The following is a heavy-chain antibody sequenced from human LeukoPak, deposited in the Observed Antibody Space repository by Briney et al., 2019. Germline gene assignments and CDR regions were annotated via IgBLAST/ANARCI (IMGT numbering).Heavy chain of an antibody. V-gene: IGHV3-49*04. CDR2: VRGKPYGATT. CDR3: TRAQTEEGAKYYFDH. J-gene: IGHJ4*02. CDR1: AFTFGDYA. Sequence: PGGSLRLSCTASAFTFGDYAMKWVRQAPGKGVEWVGFVRGKPYGATTEYAASVEGRFTISRDDSKSIAYLQMNSLKTEDTAVYYCTRAQTEEGAKYYFDHWGRGTLVTVSS.